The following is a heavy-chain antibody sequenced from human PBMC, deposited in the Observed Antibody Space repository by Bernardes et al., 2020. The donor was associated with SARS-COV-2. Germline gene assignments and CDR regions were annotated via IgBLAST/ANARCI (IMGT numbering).Heavy chain of an antibody. Sequence: GGSLRLSCAASGFTFSDYAMSWVRQAPGKGLEWVSTITGSGGGTYYADSVKGRFTISRDNLKNTLYLQMNSLRAEDTAVYYCAKDGPGCGGDCYPSGWYFDLWGRGTLVTVSS. CDR1: GFTFSDYA. D-gene: IGHD2-21*02. J-gene: IGHJ2*01. CDR3: AKDGPGCGGDCYPSGWYFDL. CDR2: ITGSGGGT. V-gene: IGHV3-23*01.